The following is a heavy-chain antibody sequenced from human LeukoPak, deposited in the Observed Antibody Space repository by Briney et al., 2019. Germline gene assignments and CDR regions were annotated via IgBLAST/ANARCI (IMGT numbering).Heavy chain of an antibody. D-gene: IGHD3-16*02. Sequence: GASVTVSCKASGYTFTIYTITWVRQAPGQGLEWMGWISAYNGNTNYAQKFQDRVTMTTDTSTSTAYMELRSLRSDDTAVYYCARGHDFVWGSYRTSFDYWGQGTLVTVSS. J-gene: IGHJ4*02. V-gene: IGHV1-18*04. CDR2: ISAYNGNT. CDR3: ARGHDFVWGSYRTSFDY. CDR1: GYTFTIYT.